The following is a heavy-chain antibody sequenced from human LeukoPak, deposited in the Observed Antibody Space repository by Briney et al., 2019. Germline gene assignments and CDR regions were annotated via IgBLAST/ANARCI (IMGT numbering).Heavy chain of an antibody. V-gene: IGHV1-18*01. CDR1: GYTFTSYG. J-gene: IGHJ4*02. Sequence: ASVKVSCKASGYTFTSYGISWVRQAPGQGLEWMGWISAYNGNTNYAQKLQGRVTMTTDTSTSTAYMELRSLRSDDTAVYYCARVPPDYDSSGYYYDYFDYWGQGTLVTVSS. D-gene: IGHD3-22*01. CDR2: ISAYNGNT. CDR3: ARVPPDYDSSGYYYDYFDY.